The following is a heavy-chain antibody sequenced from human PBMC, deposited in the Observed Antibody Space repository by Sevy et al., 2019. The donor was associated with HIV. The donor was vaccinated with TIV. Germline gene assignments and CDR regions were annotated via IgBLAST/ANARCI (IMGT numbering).Heavy chain of an antibody. D-gene: IGHD3-10*01. J-gene: IGHJ3*02. V-gene: IGHV3-7*03. CDR3: ARPQDYYGSGAFDI. CDR1: GFTFSSYW. CDR2: IKQDGSEK. Sequence: GGSLRLSCAASGFTFSSYWMSWVRQAPGKGLEWVANIKQDGSEKYYVDSVKGRFTISRDNAKNSLYLQMNSLRAEETAVYYCARPQDYYGSGAFDIWGQGTMVTVSS.